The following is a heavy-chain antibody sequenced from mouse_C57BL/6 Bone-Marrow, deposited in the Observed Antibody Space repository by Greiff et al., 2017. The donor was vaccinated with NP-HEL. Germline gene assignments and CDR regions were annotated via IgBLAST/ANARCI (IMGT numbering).Heavy chain of an antibody. CDR3: ARKKDY. J-gene: IGHJ2*01. CDR2: IDPSDSYT. V-gene: IGHV1-59*01. CDR1: GYTFTSYW. Sequence: QVQLQQPGAELVRPGTSVKLSCKASGYTFTSYWMHWVKQRPGQGLEWIGVIDPSDSYTNYNQKFKGKATLTVDTSSSTAYMQLSNLTSEDSAVYYCARKKDYWGQGTTLTVSS.